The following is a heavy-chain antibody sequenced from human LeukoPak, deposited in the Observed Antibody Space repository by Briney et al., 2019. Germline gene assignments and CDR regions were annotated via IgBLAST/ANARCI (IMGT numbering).Heavy chain of an antibody. J-gene: IGHJ4*02. CDR2: ISAYNGST. CDR1: GYSFTSFG. Sequence: ASVKVSCKASGYSFTSFGISWVRQAPGQGPEWVGWISAYNGSTNYVQNLQGRVTMTTDTSTNTAYMELRSLRSDDTAVYYCARDLGEDTTMIFFDYWGQGTPVTVSS. V-gene: IGHV1-18*01. D-gene: IGHD5-18*01. CDR3: ARDLGEDTTMIFFDY.